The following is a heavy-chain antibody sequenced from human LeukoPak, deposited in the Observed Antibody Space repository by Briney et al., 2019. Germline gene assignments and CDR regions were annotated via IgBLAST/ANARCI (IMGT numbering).Heavy chain of an antibody. CDR3: ARAGSWYHFDY. CDR2: INHSGST. V-gene: IGHV4-39*07. J-gene: IGHJ4*02. Sequence: PSETLSLTCTVSGGSISSSSYYWGWIRQPPGKGLEWIGEINHSGSTNYNPSLKSRVTISVDKSKNQFSLKLSSVTAADTAVYYCARAGSWYHFDYWGQGTLVTVSS. CDR1: GGSISSSSYY. D-gene: IGHD6-13*01.